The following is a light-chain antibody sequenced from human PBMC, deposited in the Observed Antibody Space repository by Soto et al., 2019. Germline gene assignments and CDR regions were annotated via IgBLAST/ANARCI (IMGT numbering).Light chain of an antibody. J-gene: IGKJ5*01. CDR2: GAS. Sequence: EIVMTQSPATLSVSPGERATLSCRASQSISSSLAWYQHKAGQAPRLLIHGASTRATGIPDRFSGSGSGTEFALTISSLQSEDFAVYSCQNYNNWPHTFGQGTRLESK. CDR3: QNYNNWPHT. CDR1: QSISSS. V-gene: IGKV3-15*01.